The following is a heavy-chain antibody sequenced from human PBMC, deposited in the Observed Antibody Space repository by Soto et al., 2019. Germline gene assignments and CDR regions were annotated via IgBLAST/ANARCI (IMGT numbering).Heavy chain of an antibody. CDR1: GGSFSGYY. D-gene: IGHD5-18*01. Sequence: SETLSLTCAVYGGSFSGYYWSWIRQPPGKGLEWIGEINHSGSTNYNPSLKSRVTISVDTSKNQFSLKLSSVTAADTAVYYCAYHGADTAMVSGPFDYWGQGTLVTVSS. V-gene: IGHV4-34*01. J-gene: IGHJ4*02. CDR2: INHSGST. CDR3: AYHGADTAMVSGPFDY.